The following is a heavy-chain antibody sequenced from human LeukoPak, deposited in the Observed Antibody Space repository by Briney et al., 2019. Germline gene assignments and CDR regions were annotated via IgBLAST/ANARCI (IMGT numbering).Heavy chain of an antibody. CDR3: ARVVKKYCSSTSCPSGRGIDAFDI. CDR1: GFTVSSNY. CDR2: IYSGGST. D-gene: IGHD2-2*01. Sequence: GGSLRLSCAASGFTVSSNYMSWVRQAPGKGLEWVSVIYSGGSTYYADSVKGRFTISRGNSKNTLYLQMNSLRAEDTAVYYCARVVKKYCSSTSCPSGRGIDAFDIWGQGTMVTVSS. V-gene: IGHV3-53*01. J-gene: IGHJ3*02.